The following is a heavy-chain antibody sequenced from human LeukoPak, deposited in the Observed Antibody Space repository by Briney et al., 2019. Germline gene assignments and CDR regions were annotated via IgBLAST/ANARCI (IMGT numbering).Heavy chain of an antibody. CDR2: LSDDGHDK. CDR3: AKDRERAAAAYYFDF. D-gene: IGHD6-13*01. Sequence: GGSLRLSCIASGFTFNNYPMHWVRQAPGKGLEWVAVLSDDGHDKHYADSVKGRFTISRDNSKNTLYLQMNSLGPEDTAMYFCAKDRERAAAAYYFDFWGQGALVAVSS. CDR1: GFTFNNYP. V-gene: IGHV3-30*18. J-gene: IGHJ4*02.